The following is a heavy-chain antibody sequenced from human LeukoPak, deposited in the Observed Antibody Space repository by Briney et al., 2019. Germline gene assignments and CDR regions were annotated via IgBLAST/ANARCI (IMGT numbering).Heavy chain of an antibody. D-gene: IGHD3-3*01. CDR3: ASWGGEAKHGLWSGPFDY. J-gene: IGHJ4*01. CDR2: INPSGGST. Sequence: ASVKLSCKAPGYTFTRHYIHWVRQAPGQGPEWLGIINPSGGSTNYAQKVQGRVTMTRDTSTSTVYMELSSLRSEDTAMYYCASWGGEAKHGLWSGPFDYWGQGTLVIVSS. CDR1: GYTFTRHY. V-gene: IGHV1-46*01.